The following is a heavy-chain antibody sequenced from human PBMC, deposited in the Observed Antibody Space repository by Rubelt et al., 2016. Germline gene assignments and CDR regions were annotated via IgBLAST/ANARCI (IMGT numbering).Heavy chain of an antibody. V-gene: IGHV3-30*04. CDR3: ARDPSTIFGVDSNWFDP. CDR2: ISFDGSNK. CDR1: GFTFSSYA. J-gene: IGHJ5*02. Sequence: AASGFTFSSYAMHWVRQAPGKGLEWVAVISFDGSNKYYADSVKGRFTISRDNSKNTLYLQMNSLRAEDTAVYYCARDPSTIFGVDSNWFDPWGQGTLVTVSS. D-gene: IGHD3-3*01.